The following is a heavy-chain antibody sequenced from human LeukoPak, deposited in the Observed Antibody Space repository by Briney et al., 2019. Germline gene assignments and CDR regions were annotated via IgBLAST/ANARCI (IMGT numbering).Heavy chain of an antibody. J-gene: IGHJ3*02. CDR3: ARRVPYYDRPFGAFDI. Sequence: TSETLSLTCTVSGGSISGSSYYWSWIRQPPGKGLEWIGEINHSGSTNYNPSLKSRVTISVDTSKNQFSLKLSSVTAADTAVYYCARRVPYYDRPFGAFDIWGQGTMVTVSS. D-gene: IGHD3-22*01. CDR1: GGSISGSSYY. V-gene: IGHV4-39*07. CDR2: INHSGST.